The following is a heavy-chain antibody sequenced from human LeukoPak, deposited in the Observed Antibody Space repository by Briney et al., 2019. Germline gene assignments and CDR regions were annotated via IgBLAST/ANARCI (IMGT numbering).Heavy chain of an antibody. Sequence: SQTLSLTCTVSGGSISSGGYYWSWIRQHPGKGLEWIGYIYYSGSTYYNPSLKSRVTISVDTSKNQFSLKLSSVTAADTAVYYCARNRYAMTPPTPYNWFDPWGQGTLVTVSS. V-gene: IGHV4-31*03. J-gene: IGHJ5*02. CDR3: ARNRYAMTPPTPYNWFDP. D-gene: IGHD3-9*01. CDR1: GGSISSGGYY. CDR2: IYYSGST.